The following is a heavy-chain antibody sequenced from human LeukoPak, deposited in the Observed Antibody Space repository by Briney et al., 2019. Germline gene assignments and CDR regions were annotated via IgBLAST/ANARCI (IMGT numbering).Heavy chain of an antibody. J-gene: IGHJ4*02. D-gene: IGHD3-10*01. CDR3: ASDRPVRGLDY. V-gene: IGHV1-18*01. CDR1: GYTFTSYG. CDR2: ISAYNGNT. Sequence: VASVKVSCKASGYTFTSYGISWVRQAPGQGLEWMGWISAYNGNTNYAQKLQGRVTMTTDTSTSTAYMELRSLRSDDTAVYYCASDRPVRGLDYWGQGTLVAVSS.